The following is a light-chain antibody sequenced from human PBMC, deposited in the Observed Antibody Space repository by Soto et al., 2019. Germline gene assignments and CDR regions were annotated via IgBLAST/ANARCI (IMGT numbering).Light chain of an antibody. Sequence: ETESTQSPGTLSLCPGERDTLSCRASQSVNSRYIAWYQVKPGQAPRLLIYEASSRATGIPDRFSGGGSGTDSTLSISKVEPEDFAVYYCQQYGRPPRATFGQGTRLEI. CDR1: QSVNSRY. J-gene: IGKJ5*01. CDR2: EAS. V-gene: IGKV3-20*01. CDR3: QQYGRPPRAT.